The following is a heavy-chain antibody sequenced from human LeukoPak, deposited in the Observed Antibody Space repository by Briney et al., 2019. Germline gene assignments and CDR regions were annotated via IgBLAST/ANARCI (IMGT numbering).Heavy chain of an antibody. CDR1: GFTFSSYG. CDR3: AKEGGSYYTGSYYFDY. Sequence: GSLRLSCAASGFTFSSYGMHWVRQAPGKGLEWVTFIRYDGSNKYYADSVKGRFTISRDNSKNTLYLQMNRLRAEDTAVYYCAKEGGSYYTGSYYFDYWGQGTLVTVSS. V-gene: IGHV3-30*02. CDR2: IRYDGSNK. D-gene: IGHD1-26*01. J-gene: IGHJ4*02.